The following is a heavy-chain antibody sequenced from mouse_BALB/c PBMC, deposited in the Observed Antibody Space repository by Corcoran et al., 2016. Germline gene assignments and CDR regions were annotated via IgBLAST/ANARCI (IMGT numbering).Heavy chain of an antibody. CDR3: ASWDWYFDV. V-gene: IGHV14-3*02. CDR1: GFNIKDTS. D-gene: IGHD4-1*01. CDR2: IDPANGNT. J-gene: IGHJ1*01. Sequence: EVQLQQSGADLVKPGASVKLSCTASGFNIKDTSMHWVKQRREQGLEWIGRIDPANGNTKYDPKFQGKATITAETSSNTAYLQLSSLTSEDTAVYYCASWDWYFDVWGAGTTVTVS.